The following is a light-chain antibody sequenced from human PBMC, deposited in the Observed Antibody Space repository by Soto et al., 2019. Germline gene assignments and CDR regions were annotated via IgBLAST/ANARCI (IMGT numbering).Light chain of an antibody. CDR1: QTVDSTY. Sequence: EVVLTQSPGTLSLSPGERVTLSCRASQTVDSTYLAWYQQKPGQAPRLLIYRASSRAAGVPDRFSGSGSGTDFTLTISKLDPEDFAVYYCQQYYTSPPLYTFGQGTKLEIK. CDR3: QQYYTSPPLYT. CDR2: RAS. V-gene: IGKV3-20*01. J-gene: IGKJ2*01.